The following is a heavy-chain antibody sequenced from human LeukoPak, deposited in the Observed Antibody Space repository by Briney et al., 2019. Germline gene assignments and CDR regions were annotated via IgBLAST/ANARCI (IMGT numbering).Heavy chain of an antibody. CDR3: TTDPPVPADDAFDI. Sequence: GGSLRLSGAASGFTFSNAWMSWVRQAPGKGLEWVVRIKSKADGGTTDYAAPVKGRFTISRDDSKNTLYLQMNSLKTEDTAVYYCTTDPPVPADDAFDIWGQGTMVTVPS. CDR2: IKSKADGGTT. V-gene: IGHV3-15*01. CDR1: GFTFSNAW. J-gene: IGHJ3*02. D-gene: IGHD2-2*01.